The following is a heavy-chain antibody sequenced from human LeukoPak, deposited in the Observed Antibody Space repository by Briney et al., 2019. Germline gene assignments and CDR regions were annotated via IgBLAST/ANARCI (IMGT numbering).Heavy chain of an antibody. D-gene: IGHD1-14*01. J-gene: IGHJ4*02. V-gene: IGHV1-18*01. CDR3: ARQPSAPGDFDY. Sequence: ASVRVSFTASGYTFTIYGISGGRQAPGEGLEWVGRISAYSGNTNYAQKLQGRVTMTTDTSTSTAYMELRSLRSDDTAVYYCARQPSAPGDFDYWGQGTLVPVSS. CDR1: GYTFTIYG. CDR2: ISAYSGNT.